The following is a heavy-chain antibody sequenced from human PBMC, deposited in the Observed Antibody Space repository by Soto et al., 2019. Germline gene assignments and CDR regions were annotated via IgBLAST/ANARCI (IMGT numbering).Heavy chain of an antibody. Sequence: QVQLVESGGGVVQPGRSLRLSCAASGFTFSSYGMHWVRQAPGKGLEWVAVISYDGSNKYYADSVKCRFTISRDNSKNKLYLQMNSMRAEDTAVYYCAKDRYDITTDFDYWGKGTLVTVSS. CDR2: ISYDGSNK. CDR3: AKDRYDITTDFDY. V-gene: IGHV3-30*18. CDR1: GFTFSSYG. D-gene: IGHD3-9*01. J-gene: IGHJ4*02.